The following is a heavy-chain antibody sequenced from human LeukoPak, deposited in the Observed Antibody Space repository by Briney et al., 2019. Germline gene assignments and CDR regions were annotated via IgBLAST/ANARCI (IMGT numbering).Heavy chain of an antibody. CDR2: ISSSSYI. J-gene: IGHJ4*02. Sequence: GGSLRLSCAASGFTFSSYSMNWVRQAPGKGLEWVSSISSSSYIYYADSVKGRITISRDNSKNTLYLQMKSLRAEDTAVYYCAKGVGYCSGGSCQQFDYWGQGTLVTVSS. CDR3: AKGVGYCSGGSCQQFDY. D-gene: IGHD2-15*01. V-gene: IGHV3-21*04. CDR1: GFTFSSYS.